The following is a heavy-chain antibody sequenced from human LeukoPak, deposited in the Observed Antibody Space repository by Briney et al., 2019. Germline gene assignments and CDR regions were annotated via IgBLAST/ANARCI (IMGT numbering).Heavy chain of an antibody. CDR3: ARAERASSHI. CDR1: GGSVTTYH. J-gene: IGHJ3*02. Sequence: SETLSLTCTVSGGSVTTYHWTWIPQPPGKGLEWIGHIHYSGGADYSPSLKSRVSISLDTSKNHFSLRLTSVTAADTGVYFCARAERASSHIWGQGTIITVSS. V-gene: IGHV4-59*02. CDR2: IHYSGGA.